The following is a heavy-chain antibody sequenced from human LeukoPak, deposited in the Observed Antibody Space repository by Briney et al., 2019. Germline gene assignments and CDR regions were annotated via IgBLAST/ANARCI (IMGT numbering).Heavy chain of an antibody. J-gene: IGHJ4*02. CDR1: GGTFSSYA. V-gene: IGHV1-69*05. CDR2: IIPIFGTA. Sequence: SVKVSCRASGGTFSSYAISWVRQAPGQGLEWMGGIIPIFGTANYAQKFQGRVTMTRNTSISTAYMELSSLRSEDTAVYYCARGRRLTGYYDFDYWGQGTLVTVSS. D-gene: IGHD3-9*01. CDR3: ARGRRLTGYYDFDY.